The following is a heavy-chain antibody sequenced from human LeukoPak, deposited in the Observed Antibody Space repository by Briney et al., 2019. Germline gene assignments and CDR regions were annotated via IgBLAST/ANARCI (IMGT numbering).Heavy chain of an antibody. D-gene: IGHD2-15*01. CDR3: ARKRLHCSGGSCYSQLLPYFDY. J-gene: IGHJ4*02. CDR1: GGSISSGGYY. CDR2: INHSGST. Sequence: SQTLSLTCTVSGGSISSGGYYWSWLRQPPGKGLEWIGEINHSGSTNYNPSLKSRVTISVDTSKNQFSLKLSSVTAADTAVYYCARKRLHCSGGSCYSQLLPYFDYWGQGTLVTVSS. V-gene: IGHV4-30-2*01.